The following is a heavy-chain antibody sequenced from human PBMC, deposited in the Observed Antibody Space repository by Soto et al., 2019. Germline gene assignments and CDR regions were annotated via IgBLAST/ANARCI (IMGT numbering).Heavy chain of an antibody. CDR1: GYTFTSYG. CDR3: ARVLTNHIAVAGDNFDY. CDR2: IIPIFGTA. D-gene: IGHD6-19*01. J-gene: IGHJ4*02. V-gene: IGHV1-69*13. Sequence: SVKVSCKASGYTFTSYGISWVRQAPGQGLEWMGGIIPIFGTANYAQKFQGRVTITADESTSTAYMELSSLRSEDTAVYYCARVLTNHIAVAGDNFDYWGQGTLVTVSS.